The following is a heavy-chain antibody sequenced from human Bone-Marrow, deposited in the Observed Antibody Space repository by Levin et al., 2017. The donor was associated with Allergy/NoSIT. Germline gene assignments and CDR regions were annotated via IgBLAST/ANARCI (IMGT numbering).Heavy chain of an antibody. J-gene: IGHJ4*02. CDR1: GGSFSGYY. CDR3: ARGPRGRRITMVRGGPNFDY. CDR2: INHSGST. D-gene: IGHD3-10*01. V-gene: IGHV4-34*01. Sequence: SETLSLTCAVYGGSFSGYYWSWIRQPPGKGLEWIGEINHSGSTNYNPSLKSRVTISVDTSKNQFSLKLSSVTAADTAVYYCARGPRGRRITMVRGGPNFDYWGQGTLVTVSS.